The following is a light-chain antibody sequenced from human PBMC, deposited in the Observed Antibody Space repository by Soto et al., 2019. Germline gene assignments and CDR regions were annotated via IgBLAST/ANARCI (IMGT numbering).Light chain of an antibody. V-gene: IGKV1-5*01. J-gene: IGKJ1*01. CDR3: QQYNSYSPA. CDR2: DVS. CDR1: QSISSW. Sequence: IQMTQSPSTLSASVGDRVTITCRASQSISSWLAWYQQKPGKAPKLLIYDVSSLESGVPSRFSGSGSGTEFTLTISSLQPDDFATYYCQQYNSYSPAFGQGTKVDIK.